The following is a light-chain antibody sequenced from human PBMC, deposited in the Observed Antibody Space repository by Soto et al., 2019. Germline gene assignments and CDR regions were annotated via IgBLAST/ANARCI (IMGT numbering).Light chain of an antibody. J-gene: IGKJ2*01. CDR1: QSVRPNF. CDR3: QQYGNSPKT. CDR2: GTS. V-gene: IGKV3-20*01. Sequence: EIVLTQSPGTLSLSPGERVTLSCMASQSVRPNFLAWYQQKPGQAPRLLIYGTSSRATGIPDRFSGSGSGTDFTLTISRLEPEEFAVYYCQQYGNSPKTFGQGTKLEIK.